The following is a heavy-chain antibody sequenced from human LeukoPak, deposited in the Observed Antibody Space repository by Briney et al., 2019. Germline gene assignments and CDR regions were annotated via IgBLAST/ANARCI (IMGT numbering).Heavy chain of an antibody. CDR1: GGSISSHY. J-gene: IGHJ4*02. D-gene: IGHD6-19*01. CDR3: ARVGAVTLDS. Sequence: SETLSLTCTVSGGSISSHYWSWIRQPPGKGLEWIGYIYFSGSTSYNPSLKSRVTISVDTSKNQFSLNLRSVTAADTAMYYCARVGAVTLDSWGQGTLVTVSS. CDR2: IYFSGST. V-gene: IGHV4-59*11.